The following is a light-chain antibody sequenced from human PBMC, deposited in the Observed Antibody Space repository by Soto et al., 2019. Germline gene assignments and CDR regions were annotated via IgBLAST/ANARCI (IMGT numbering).Light chain of an antibody. J-gene: IGKJ2*01. V-gene: IGKV1-39*01. CDR2: AAS. CDR1: QSISSY. CDR3: QQSYSTPPDT. Sequence: DIQMNQSPSSLSASVGDRVTITCRASQSISSYLNWYQQKPGKAPKLLIYAASSLQSGVPSRFSGSGSGTDFTLTISSLQPEYFATYYCQQSYSTPPDTFGQGTKLEIK.